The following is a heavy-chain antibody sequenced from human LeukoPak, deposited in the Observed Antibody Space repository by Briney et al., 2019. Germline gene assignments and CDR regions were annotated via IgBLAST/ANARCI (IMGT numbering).Heavy chain of an antibody. CDR1: GFTFSRYA. CDR3: ARDGSPDAFDI. V-gene: IGHV3-64D*06. J-gene: IGHJ3*02. D-gene: IGHD5-12*01. CDR2: ISSNGGST. Sequence: PGGSMRLSCSASGFTFSRYAMHWVRQAPGKGLEYVSAISSNGGSTYYADSVKGRFTISRDNSRNTLHLQMSSLRVEDTAVYYCARDGSPDAFDIWGQGTMVTVSS.